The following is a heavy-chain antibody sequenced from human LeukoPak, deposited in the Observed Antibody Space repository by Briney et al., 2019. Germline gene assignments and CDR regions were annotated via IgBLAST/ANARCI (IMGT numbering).Heavy chain of an antibody. CDR2: ISYSGSA. CDR3: LTLRGGVILSG. Sequence: SETLSLTCTVSGGSISSSSYYWGWVRQPPGKGLEYIGSISYSGSAYYNPSLKSRVTMSVDTSKNQFSLKLSSVTAADTAVFYCLTLRGGVILSGWGQGTLVTVPS. V-gene: IGHV4-39*01. D-gene: IGHD3-16*01. CDR1: GGSISSSSYY. J-gene: IGHJ4*02.